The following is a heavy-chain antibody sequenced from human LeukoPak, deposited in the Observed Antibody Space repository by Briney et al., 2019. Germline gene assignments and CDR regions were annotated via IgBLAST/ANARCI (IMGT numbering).Heavy chain of an antibody. V-gene: IGHV3-74*01. CDR1: GFTFSSYW. CDR3: ASDRGYAFDI. J-gene: IGHJ3*02. D-gene: IGHD6-25*01. Sequence: GGSLRLSCAASGFTFSSYWMHWVRQVPGKGLVWVSRTYGDGSSTTYADSVKGRFTISRDNAKNTLYLQMNSLRAEDTAVYYCASDRGYAFDIWGQGTMVTVSS. CDR2: TYGDGSST.